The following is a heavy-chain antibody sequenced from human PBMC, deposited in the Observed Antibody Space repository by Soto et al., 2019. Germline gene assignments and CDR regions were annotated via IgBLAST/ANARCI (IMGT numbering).Heavy chain of an antibody. CDR3: AKAARVRRVILTGHIMDV. D-gene: IGHD3-10*01. V-gene: IGHV3-23*01. CDR1: GFTFSSYA. J-gene: IGHJ6*02. CDR2: ISGSGGST. Sequence: GGSLRLSCAASGFTFSSYAMSWVRQAPGKGLEWVSAISGSGGSTYYADSVKGRFTISRDNSKNTLYLQMNSLRAEDTAVYYCAKAARVRRVILTGHIMDVWGQGTTVTVSS.